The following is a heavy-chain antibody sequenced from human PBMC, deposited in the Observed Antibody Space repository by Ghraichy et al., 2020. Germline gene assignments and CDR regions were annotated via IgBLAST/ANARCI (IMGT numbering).Heavy chain of an antibody. J-gene: IGHJ5*02. CDR2: FYYSGST. V-gene: IGHV4-39*01. CDR1: GGSISSSSYY. D-gene: IGHD2-2*01. CDR3: ASLLRLAYCTRTTCLGLNWFEP. Sequence: SETLSLTCSVSGGSISSSSYYWGWIHQPPGKGLEWIGNFYYSGSTYYNPSLKSRVTIHVDTSKNQFSLKLSSVTAADTAVYYCASLLRLAYCTRTTCLGLNWFEPWGQGTLVTVSS.